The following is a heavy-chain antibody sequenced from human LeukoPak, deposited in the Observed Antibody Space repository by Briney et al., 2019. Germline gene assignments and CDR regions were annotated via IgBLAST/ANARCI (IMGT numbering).Heavy chain of an antibody. V-gene: IGHV4-39*01. Sequence: SETLSLTCTVSGGSISSSSYYWGWIRQPPGKGLEWIGSIYYSGSTYYNPSLKSRVTISVDTSKNQFSLKLSSVTAADTAVYYRASLKRSWYLHSSSQTIDYWGQGTLVTVSS. D-gene: IGHD6-13*01. J-gene: IGHJ4*02. CDR1: GGSISSSSYY. CDR3: ASLKRSWYLHSSSQTIDY. CDR2: IYYSGST.